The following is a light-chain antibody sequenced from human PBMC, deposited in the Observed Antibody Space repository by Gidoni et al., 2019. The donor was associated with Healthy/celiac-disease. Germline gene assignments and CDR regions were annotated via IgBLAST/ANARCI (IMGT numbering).Light chain of an antibody. CDR2: DAS. V-gene: IGKV3-11*01. CDR3: QQRSNLLT. J-gene: IGKJ4*01. CDR1: QSVSSY. Sequence: EIVLTQSPATLSLSPGERATLSCRASQSVSSYLAWYQQKPGQAPRLLIYDASNRATGIPARFGGSGSGTDFTLTSSSQEPEDFAVYYCQQRSNLLTFGGGTKVEIK.